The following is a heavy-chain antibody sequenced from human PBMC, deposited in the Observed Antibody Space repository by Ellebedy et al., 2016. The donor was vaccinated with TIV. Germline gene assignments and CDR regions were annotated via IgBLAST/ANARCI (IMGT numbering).Heavy chain of an antibody. V-gene: IGHV4-34*01. D-gene: IGHD2-21*01. CDR2: INHGGGA. CDR1: GGSFSGHY. Sequence: SETLSLTXAVYGGSFSGHYWSWIRHFPGKRLEWIGEINHGGGANYNPSLKSRVTLSVDTSKNQFSLKVNSVTAADTAIYYCARGIVALQPLKYLDSWGQGTLVTVSS. CDR3: ARGIVALQPLKYLDS. J-gene: IGHJ4*02.